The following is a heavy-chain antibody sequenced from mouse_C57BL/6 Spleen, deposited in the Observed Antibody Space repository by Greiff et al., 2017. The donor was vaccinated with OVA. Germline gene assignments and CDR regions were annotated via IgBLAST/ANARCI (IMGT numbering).Heavy chain of an antibody. CDR1: GYSFTSYY. CDR2: IYPGSGNT. J-gene: IGHJ3*01. Sequence: QVQLQQSGPELVKPGASVKISCKASGYSFTSYYIHWVKQRPGQGLEWIGWIYPGSGNTKYNEKFKGKATLTADTSSSTAYMQLSSLTSEDSAVYYCARGEELGFCAYWGQGTLVTVSA. V-gene: IGHV1-66*01. CDR3: ARGEELGFCAY. D-gene: IGHD4-1*01.